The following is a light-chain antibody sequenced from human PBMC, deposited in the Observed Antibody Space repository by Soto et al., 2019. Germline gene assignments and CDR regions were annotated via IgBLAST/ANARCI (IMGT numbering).Light chain of an antibody. Sequence: QSALTQPPSVSGSPGQSVTISCTGTSSDVGSYNRVSWYQQPPGTAPKLMIYGVSNRPSGVPDRFSGSKSGNTASLTISGLKPEDEADYYCNSYTSSNTYVFGTGTKV. J-gene: IGLJ1*01. CDR3: NSYTSSNTYV. CDR1: SSDVGSYNR. V-gene: IGLV2-18*02. CDR2: GVS.